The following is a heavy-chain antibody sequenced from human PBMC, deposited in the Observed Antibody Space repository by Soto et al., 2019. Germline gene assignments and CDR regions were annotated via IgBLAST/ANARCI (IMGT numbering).Heavy chain of an antibody. V-gene: IGHV1-2*02. CDR1: GYTFTDYY. J-gene: IGHJ4*02. CDR3: ATAQSRYTAYDAGDY. D-gene: IGHD5-12*01. Sequence: ASVKVSCKASGYTFTDYYIHCVLQSPLQGLQWMGWINPNSGGTNYAQKFQGRVTVTRDTSISTAYMELRRLTSDDTAVYYCATAQSRYTAYDAGDYWGQGTLVTVS. CDR2: INPNSGGT.